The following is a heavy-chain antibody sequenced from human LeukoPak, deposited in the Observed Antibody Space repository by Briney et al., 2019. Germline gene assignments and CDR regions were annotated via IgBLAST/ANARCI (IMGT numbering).Heavy chain of an antibody. J-gene: IGHJ4*02. CDR2: IYYSGST. CDR1: GGSISSYY. CDR3: ARAFYCTNGVCYTPYFDY. D-gene: IGHD2-8*01. V-gene: IGHV4-59*08. Sequence: SETLSLTCTVSGGSISSYYWSWIRQPPGKGLEWIGYIYYSGSTNYNPSLKSRVTISVDTSKNQFSLKLSSVTAADTAVYYCARAFYCTNGVCYTPYFDYWGQGTLVTVSS.